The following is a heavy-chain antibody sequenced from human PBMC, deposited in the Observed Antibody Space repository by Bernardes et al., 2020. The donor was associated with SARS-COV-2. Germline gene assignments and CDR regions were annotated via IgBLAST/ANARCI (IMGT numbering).Heavy chain of an antibody. Sequence: AEPLSLSCAASGFIFRSSWMHWVRQGPGPGLVWVSRISADGTTTTYADSAKGRFTISRDNAENKVYLQMSSLRAEDTAVYYCVRERTDFGYYYGMDVWGQGATVTVSS. J-gene: IGHJ6*02. D-gene: IGHD3-10*01. CDR3: VRERTDFGYYYGMDV. V-gene: IGHV3-74*01. CDR1: GFIFRSSW. CDR2: ISADGTTT.